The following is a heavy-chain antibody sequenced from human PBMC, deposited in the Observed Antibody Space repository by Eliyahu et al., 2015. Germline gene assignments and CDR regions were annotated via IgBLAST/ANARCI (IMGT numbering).Heavy chain of an antibody. J-gene: IGHJ4*02. Sequence: QVQLVESGGGVVXPGRSXXLXCXASGFXFSXXGXHWVRQAPGKGLEWVAVISYDGSNKYYADSVKGRFTISRDNSKNTLYLQMNSLRAEDTAVYYCAKRSGTYYYDNAQDYYFDYWGQGTLVTVSS. CDR1: GFXFSXXG. V-gene: IGHV3-30*18. D-gene: IGHD3-22*01. CDR2: ISYDGSNK. CDR3: AKRSGTYYYDNAQDYYFDY.